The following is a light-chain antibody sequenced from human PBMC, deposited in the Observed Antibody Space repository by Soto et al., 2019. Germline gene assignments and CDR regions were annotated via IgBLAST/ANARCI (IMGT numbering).Light chain of an antibody. Sequence: DIQMTQSPSSLSASVGDRVNISCRASQRVSTFLNWYQQRPGEAPNLLIYAKTYLQGGVPSRFSGGGSGTDYTLTITSLQAEDFATYYCQQTHSFPWTFGRGTKVTVK. CDR3: QQTHSFPWT. CDR2: AKT. J-gene: IGKJ1*01. CDR1: QRVSTF. V-gene: IGKV1-39*01.